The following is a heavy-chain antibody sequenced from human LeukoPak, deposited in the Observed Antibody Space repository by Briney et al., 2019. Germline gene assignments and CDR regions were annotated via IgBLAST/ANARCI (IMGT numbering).Heavy chain of an antibody. Sequence: PSETLSLTCTVSGGSISSSSYYWGWIRQPPGKGLEWIGRIYTSGSTNYNPSLKSRVTMSVDTSKNQFSLKLSSVTAADTAVYYCARVVGVLWLDYMDVWGKGTTVTISS. V-gene: IGHV4-39*07. CDR1: GGSISSSSYY. D-gene: IGHD3-10*01. J-gene: IGHJ6*03. CDR3: ARVVGVLWLDYMDV. CDR2: IYTSGST.